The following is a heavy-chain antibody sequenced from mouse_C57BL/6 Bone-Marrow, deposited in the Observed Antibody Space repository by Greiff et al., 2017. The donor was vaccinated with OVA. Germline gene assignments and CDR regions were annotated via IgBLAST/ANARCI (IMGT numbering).Heavy chain of an antibody. V-gene: IGHV1-81*01. CDR3: ARDRNYYYGSPFAY. Sequence: QVQLQQSGAELARPGASVKLSCKASGYTFTSSGISWVTQRTGQGLEWIGEIYPRSGNTYYTEKFKGKATLTADKSSSTAYMELRSLTSEDSAVYFCARDRNYYYGSPFAYWGQGTLVTVSA. J-gene: IGHJ3*01. CDR2: IYPRSGNT. CDR1: GYTFTSSG. D-gene: IGHD1-1*01.